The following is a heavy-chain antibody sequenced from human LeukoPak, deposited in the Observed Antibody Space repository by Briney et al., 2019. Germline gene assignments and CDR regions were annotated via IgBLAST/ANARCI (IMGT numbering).Heavy chain of an antibody. CDR2: IWYDGSQK. D-gene: IGHD3-22*01. V-gene: IGHV3-33*03. J-gene: IGHJ4*02. CDR1: GFTFSSSG. CDR3: AKDVAGSMIVVPDY. Sequence: GRSLRLSCAASGFTFSSSGMYWVRQAPGKGLEWMAVIWYDGSQKWYADSVKGRFTVSRDNSKNTLYLQMNNLRVEDTALYYCAKDVAGSMIVVPDYWGQGTLVTVSS.